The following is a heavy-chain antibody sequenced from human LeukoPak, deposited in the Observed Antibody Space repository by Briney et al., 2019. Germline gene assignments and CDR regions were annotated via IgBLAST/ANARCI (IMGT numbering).Heavy chain of an antibody. CDR2: IYYSGST. CDR3: ARNAGDL. D-gene: IGHD6-13*01. Sequence: SETLSLTCAVYGGSFSGYYWSWIRQPPGKGLEWIGSIYYSGSTNYNSSLKSRVTISVDTSENRFSPKLSSVTAADTAVYYCARNAGDLWGQGTLVTVSS. CDR1: GGSFSGYY. V-gene: IGHV4-59*01. J-gene: IGHJ5*02.